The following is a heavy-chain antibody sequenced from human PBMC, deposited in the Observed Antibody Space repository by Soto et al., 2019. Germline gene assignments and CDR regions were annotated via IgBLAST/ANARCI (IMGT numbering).Heavy chain of an antibody. D-gene: IGHD3-3*01. CDR3: ARDLREYDFWSGSPPTKYGMDV. Sequence: APVKVSCKASGYTFTSYGISWVRQAPGRGLEWMGWISAYNGNTNYAHKLQARVTMTTDTSTSTAYMELRSLRSDDTAVYYCARDLREYDFWSGSPPTKYGMDVWGEGTTVTVSS. CDR1: GYTFTSYG. CDR2: ISAYNGNT. V-gene: IGHV1-18*04. J-gene: IGHJ6*04.